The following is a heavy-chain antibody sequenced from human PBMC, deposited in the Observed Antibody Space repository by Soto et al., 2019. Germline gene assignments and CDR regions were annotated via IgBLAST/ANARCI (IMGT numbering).Heavy chain of an antibody. CDR3: ARVRVDFWSGYRFKAFDT. CDR2: ISPYNGNT. V-gene: IGHV1-18*01. J-gene: IGHJ3*02. CDR1: GYSFTDYG. D-gene: IGHD3-3*01. Sequence: VSVTGAYKAAGYSFTDYGISWVRQAPGQGLEWMGWISPYNGNTNYAQKLHGRFAMTRDTSTSTAYMELISLRGDDTALYFRARVRVDFWSGYRFKAFDTWGQGTMVT.